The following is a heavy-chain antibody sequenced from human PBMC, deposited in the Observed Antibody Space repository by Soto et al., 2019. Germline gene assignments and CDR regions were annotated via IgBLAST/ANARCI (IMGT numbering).Heavy chain of an antibody. V-gene: IGHV5-51*01. D-gene: IGHD5-12*01. CDR2: IYPGDSDT. J-gene: IGHJ5*02. CDR3: ARRGQYGGTSPCSFDP. CDR1: GYSFSDYW. Sequence: PGESLKISCKASGYSFSDYWIGWVRQMPGRGLEWMGIIYPGDSDTRYSASFQGQVTISADKSISTTFLQWSSLKASDTAMYYCARRGQYGGTSPCSFDPWGQGTLVTVSS.